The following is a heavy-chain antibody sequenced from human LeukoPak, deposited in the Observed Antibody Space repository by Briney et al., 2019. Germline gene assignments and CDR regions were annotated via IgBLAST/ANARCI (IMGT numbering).Heavy chain of an antibody. Sequence: SETLSLTCTVSGGSISSYYWSWIRQPLGKGLEWIGYIHDSGITNYNPSLKSRVTMSVGTSKNQFSLKLRSVTPADTAVYYCARDMTRPYFFDYWGQGTLVTVSS. CDR2: IHDSGIT. CDR1: GGSISSYY. J-gene: IGHJ4*02. CDR3: ARDMTRPYFFDY. V-gene: IGHV4-59*01. D-gene: IGHD2-2*01.